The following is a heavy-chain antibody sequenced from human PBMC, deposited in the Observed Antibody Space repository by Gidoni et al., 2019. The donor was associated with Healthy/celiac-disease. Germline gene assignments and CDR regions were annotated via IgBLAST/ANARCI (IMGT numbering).Heavy chain of an antibody. Sequence: QVQLVQSGAEVKTPGASVKVSCKASGYTFTSYAMHWVRQAPGQRLEWMGGINAGNGNTKYSQKFQGRVTITRDTSASTAYMELSSLRSEDTAVYYCAREVAAAGPTDYYYGMDVWGQGTTVTVSS. J-gene: IGHJ6*02. CDR3: AREVAAAGPTDYYYGMDV. CDR1: GYTFTSYA. D-gene: IGHD6-13*01. V-gene: IGHV1-3*01. CDR2: INAGNGNT.